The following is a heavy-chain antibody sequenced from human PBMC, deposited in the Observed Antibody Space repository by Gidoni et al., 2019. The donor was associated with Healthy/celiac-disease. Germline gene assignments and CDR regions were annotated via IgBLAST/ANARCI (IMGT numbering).Heavy chain of an antibody. D-gene: IGHD6-6*01. CDR1: GFTFSSYG. Sequence: QVQLVESGGGVVQPGRSLRLSCAASGFTFSSYGMHWGRQAPGKGLEWVAVISYDGSNKYYADSVKGRFTISRDNSKNTLYLQMNSLRAEDTAVYYCAKDLLDSSSSPDWYFDLWGRGTLVTVSS. CDR3: AKDLLDSSSSPDWYFDL. CDR2: ISYDGSNK. J-gene: IGHJ2*01. V-gene: IGHV3-30*18.